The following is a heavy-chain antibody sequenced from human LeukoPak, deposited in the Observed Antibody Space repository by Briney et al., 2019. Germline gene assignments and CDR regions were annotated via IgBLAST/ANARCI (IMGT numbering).Heavy chain of an antibody. Sequence: GGSLRLSCAASGFTFSSYGMNWVRRAPGKGLEWVSYISDSSSTIYYADSVKGRLTISRDNAKNSLYLQMNSLRAEDTAVYYCARWGATGYGDYWGHGTLVTVSS. D-gene: IGHD3-9*01. V-gene: IGHV3-48*03. CDR3: ARWGATGYGDY. CDR1: GFTFSSYG. CDR2: ISDSSSTI. J-gene: IGHJ4*01.